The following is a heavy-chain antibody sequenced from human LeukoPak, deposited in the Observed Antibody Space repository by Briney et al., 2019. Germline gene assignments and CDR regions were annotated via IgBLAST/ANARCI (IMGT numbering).Heavy chain of an antibody. V-gene: IGHV4-31*03. CDR3: ARVWSRSPENWFDP. CDR1: GGSISSGGYY. D-gene: IGHD6-6*01. J-gene: IGHJ5*02. Sequence: SETLSLTCTVSGGSISSGGYYWSWIRQHPGKGLEWIGYIYYSGSTYYNPSLKSRVTISVDTSKNQFSLKLSSVTAADTAVYYCARVWSRSPENWFDPWGQGTLVTVSS. CDR2: IYYSGST.